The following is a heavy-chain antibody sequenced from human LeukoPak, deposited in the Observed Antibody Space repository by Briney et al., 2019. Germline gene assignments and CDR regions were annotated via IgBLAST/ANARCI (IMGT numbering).Heavy chain of an antibody. CDR2: IIPILGIA. Sequence: SVKVSCKSSGGTFSSYAISWVRQAPGQGLEWMGRIIPILGIANYAQKFQGRVTITAGKSTTTAYMELSSLRSEDTAVYYCASAALGYCSGGSCVENWFDPWGRGTLVTVSS. D-gene: IGHD2-15*01. CDR3: ASAALGYCSGGSCVENWFDP. V-gene: IGHV1-69*04. J-gene: IGHJ5*02. CDR1: GGTFSSYA.